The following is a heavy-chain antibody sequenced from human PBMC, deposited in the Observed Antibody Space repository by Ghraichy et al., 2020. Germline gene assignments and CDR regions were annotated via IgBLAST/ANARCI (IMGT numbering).Heavy chain of an antibody. CDR2: ILPSGNT. D-gene: IGHD3-3*01. J-gene: IGHJ5*02. CDR3: ARTSTIFGVVSFHP. Sequence: SETLSLTCTVSGDSISDYIWNWIRQPAGKGLEWIGRILPSGNTNYNPSLESQVTVSKVTSKNQFSLRLTSVTAADTAVYYCARTSTIFGVVSFHPWGQGILVTVSS. V-gene: IGHV4-4*07. CDR1: GDSISDYI.